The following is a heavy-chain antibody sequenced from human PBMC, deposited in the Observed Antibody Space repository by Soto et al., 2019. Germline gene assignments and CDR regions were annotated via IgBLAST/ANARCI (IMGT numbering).Heavy chain of an antibody. CDR2: ISAYNGNT. Sequence: ASVKVSCKASGYTFTSYGISWVRQAPGQGLEWMGWISAYNGNTNYAQKLQGRVTMTTDTSTSTAYMELRSLRSDDTAVYYCARAPATMYSGSYWFAYWGKGTLVTGSS. V-gene: IGHV1-18*04. CDR1: GYTFTSYG. J-gene: IGHJ4*02. D-gene: IGHD1-26*01. CDR3: ARAPATMYSGSYWFAY.